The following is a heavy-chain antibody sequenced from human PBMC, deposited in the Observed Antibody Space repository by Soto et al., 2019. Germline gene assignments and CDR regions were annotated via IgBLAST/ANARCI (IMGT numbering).Heavy chain of an antibody. CDR2: IYWDDDK. V-gene: IGHV2-5*02. Sequence: QITLKESGPTLVKPTQTLTLTCTFSGFSLSTSGVGVGWIRQPPGKALEWLALIYWDDDKRYSPSLKRRLTISKVTYKYQLVLTITNMYLVDTGTYYCGLRIGYFDLWVRGTLVTVSS. J-gene: IGHJ2*01. CDR3: GLRIGYFDL. D-gene: IGHD3-22*01. CDR1: GFSLSTSGVG.